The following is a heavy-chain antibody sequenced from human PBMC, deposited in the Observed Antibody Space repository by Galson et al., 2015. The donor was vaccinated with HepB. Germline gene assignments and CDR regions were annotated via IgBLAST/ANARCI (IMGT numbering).Heavy chain of an antibody. J-gene: IGHJ4*02. Sequence: SVKVSCKASGYTFTSYGISWVRQAPGQGLEWMGWISAYNGNTNYAQKLQGRVTMTTDTSTSTAYMELRSLRSDDTAVYYCARGPWGDYIWGSYPLDYWGQGTLVTVSS. D-gene: IGHD3-16*02. V-gene: IGHV1-18*01. CDR3: ARGPWGDYIWGSYPLDY. CDR1: GYTFTSYG. CDR2: ISAYNGNT.